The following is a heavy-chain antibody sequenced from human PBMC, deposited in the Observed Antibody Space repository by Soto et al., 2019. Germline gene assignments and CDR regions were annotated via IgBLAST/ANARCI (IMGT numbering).Heavy chain of an antibody. Sequence: QMQLQESGPGLVKPSETLSLTCAVSGASLTAEQWWSWVRQPPGKGLEWIGDMHHSGSTNSNPSLRGRVTMSVDKSKNQFSLTLSSVTAADTAVYHCARSFGWYAIDQWGQGTLVTVSS. D-gene: IGHD6-19*01. CDR3: ARSFGWYAIDQ. CDR1: GASLTAEQW. CDR2: MHHSGST. J-gene: IGHJ4*02. V-gene: IGHV4-4*02.